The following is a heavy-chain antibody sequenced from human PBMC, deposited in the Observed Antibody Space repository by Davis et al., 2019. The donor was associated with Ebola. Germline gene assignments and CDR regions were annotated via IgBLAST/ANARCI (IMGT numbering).Heavy chain of an antibody. J-gene: IGHJ2*01. CDR1: GGSFSGYY. Sequence: MPSETLSLTCAVYGGSFSGYYWSWIRQPPGKGLEWIGEINHSGSTNYNPSLKSRVTIPVDTSKNQFSLMLSSVTAADTAVYYCARGLQWELLGYWYFDLWGRGTLVTVSS. CDR3: ARGLQWELLGYWYFDL. D-gene: IGHD1-26*01. CDR2: INHSGST. V-gene: IGHV4-34*01.